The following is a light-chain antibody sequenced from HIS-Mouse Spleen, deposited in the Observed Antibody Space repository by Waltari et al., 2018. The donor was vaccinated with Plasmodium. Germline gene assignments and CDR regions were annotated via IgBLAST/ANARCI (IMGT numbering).Light chain of an antibody. CDR2: QDR. CDR3: QAWDSSTVV. Sequence: SYELTQPPSVSVSPGQTASITCPGDKLGDNYACWYTQKPGQSPVLVIYQDRKRPSGVPERFAGSNSGNTATLTISGTQAMDEADYYCQAWDSSTVVFGGGTKLTVL. J-gene: IGLJ2*01. CDR1: KLGDNY. V-gene: IGLV3-1*01.